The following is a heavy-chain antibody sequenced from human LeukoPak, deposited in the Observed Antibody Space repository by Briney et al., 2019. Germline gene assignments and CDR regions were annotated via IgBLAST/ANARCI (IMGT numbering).Heavy chain of an antibody. CDR3: ASNYYDSSGYYLEYFQH. J-gene: IGHJ1*01. CDR1: GDSISSSSSY. V-gene: IGHV4-39*07. D-gene: IGHD3-22*01. CDR2: IYCSGST. Sequence: SEPLSLTCSVSGDSISSSSSYWGWIRQPPGKGLEWIGNIYCSGSTYYNPSLKSRVTISVDTSKNQFSLKLSSVTAADTAVYYCASNYYDSSGYYLEYFQHWGQGTLVTVSS.